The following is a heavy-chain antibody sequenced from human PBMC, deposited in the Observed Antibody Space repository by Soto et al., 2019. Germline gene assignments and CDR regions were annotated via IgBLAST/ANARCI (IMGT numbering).Heavy chain of an antibody. J-gene: IGHJ4*02. CDR1: GFTFTSSA. D-gene: IGHD4-17*01. CDR3: ARLGSDYVGYFDY. Sequence: RASVKVSCKASGFTFTSSAVQLVRQAPGQGLEWMGWISVCSGNTNYAQKLQGRVTMTTDTSTSTAYMELRSLRSDDTAVYYCARLGSDYVGYFDYWGQGTLVTVSS. CDR2: ISVCSGNT. V-gene: IGHV1-18*01.